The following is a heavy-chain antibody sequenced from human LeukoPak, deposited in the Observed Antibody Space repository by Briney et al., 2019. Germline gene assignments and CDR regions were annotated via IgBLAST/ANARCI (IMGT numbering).Heavy chain of an antibody. CDR2: IIPIFGTA. J-gene: IGHJ4*02. D-gene: IGHD3-10*01. V-gene: IGHV1-69*13. CDR1: GGTFSSYA. CDR3: ARGPTEGDPNFDY. Sequence: SVKVSCKASGGTFSSYAISWVRQAPGQGLEWMGGIIPIFGTANYAQKFQGRVTITADESTSTAYMELSSLRSEDTAVYYCARGPTEGDPNFDYGGQGTLVTVSS.